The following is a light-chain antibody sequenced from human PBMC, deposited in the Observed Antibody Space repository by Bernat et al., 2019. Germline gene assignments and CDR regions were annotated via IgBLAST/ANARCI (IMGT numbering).Light chain of an antibody. Sequence: DIQMTQSPSSLSASVGDRVTITCRASQSISSYLNWYQQKPGKAPKLLIYAASSLQSGVPSRFSGSGSGTDFTLTISSLQPEDFATYYCQQSYSTLLITFGQETRLEI. CDR1: QSISSY. CDR2: AAS. CDR3: QQSYSTLLIT. J-gene: IGKJ5*01. V-gene: IGKV1-39*01.